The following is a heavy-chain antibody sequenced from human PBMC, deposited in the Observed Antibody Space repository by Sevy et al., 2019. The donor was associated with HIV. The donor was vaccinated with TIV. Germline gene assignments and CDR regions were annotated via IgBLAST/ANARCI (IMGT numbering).Heavy chain of an antibody. Sequence: GGSLRLSCAASGFTFSDYYMNWVRQAPGKGLEWVSSISGRSSYINYADSVRGRFTISRDNAKNSLYLQMNSLRADDTAIYFCARDGGCSSTSCLLYFDSWGQGALVTVSS. V-gene: IGHV3-21*06. D-gene: IGHD2-2*01. CDR2: ISGRSSYI. CDR3: ARDGGCSSTSCLLYFDS. J-gene: IGHJ4*02. CDR1: GFTFSDYY.